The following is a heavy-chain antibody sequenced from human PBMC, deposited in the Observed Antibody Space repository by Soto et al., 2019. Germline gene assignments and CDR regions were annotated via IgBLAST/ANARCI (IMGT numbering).Heavy chain of an antibody. V-gene: IGHV1-46*01. J-gene: IGHJ4*02. CDR1: GYTFTSYY. Sequence: ASVKVSCKASGYTFTSYYMHWVRQAPGQGLEWMGIINPSVGSTSYAQKFQGRVTMTRDTSTSTVYMELSSLRSEDTAVYYCARASYRGYFDYWGQGTLVTVSS. CDR3: ARASYRGYFDY. D-gene: IGHD3-16*02. CDR2: INPSVGST.